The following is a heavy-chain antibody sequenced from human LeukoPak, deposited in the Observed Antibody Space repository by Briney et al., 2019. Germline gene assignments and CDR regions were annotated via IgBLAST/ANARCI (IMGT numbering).Heavy chain of an antibody. J-gene: IGHJ4*02. D-gene: IGHD5-18*01. V-gene: IGHV4-30-4*01. CDR3: ARKIRKWIQLWFHFDY. CDR2: IYYSGST. CDR1: GGSISSGDYY. Sequence: SETLSLTCTVSGGSISSGDYYWSWIRQPPGKGLEWIGYIYYSGSTYYNPSLKSRVTISVDTSKNQFSLKLSSVTAADTAVYYCARKIRKWIQLWFHFDYWGQGTLVTVSS.